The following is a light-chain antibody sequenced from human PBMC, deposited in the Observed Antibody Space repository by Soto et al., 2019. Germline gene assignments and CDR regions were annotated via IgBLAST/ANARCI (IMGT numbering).Light chain of an antibody. CDR3: SSYRSRTTRV. CDR1: SSDVGDYNY. CDR2: DVS. V-gene: IGLV2-14*01. Sequence: SALTQPASVSGSPGQSITISCTGTSSDVGDYNYVSWYQQHPGKAPKLMIYDVSNRPSGVSNRFSGSKSGSTASLTISGLQAEDEADYYCSSYRSRTTRVFGTGTKVTVL. J-gene: IGLJ1*01.